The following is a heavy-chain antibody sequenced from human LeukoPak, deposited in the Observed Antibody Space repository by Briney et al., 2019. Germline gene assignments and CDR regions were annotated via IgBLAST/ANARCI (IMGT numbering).Heavy chain of an antibody. J-gene: IGHJ4*02. CDR3: ARSRSSGWSPPYFDY. Sequence: ASVKVSCKASGYTFTGYYMHWVRQAPGQGLEWMGWINPNSGGTNYAQKFQGRVTMTRDTSISTAYMELSRLRSDDTAVYYCARSRSSGWSPPYFDYWGQGTLVTVSS. V-gene: IGHV1-2*02. CDR1: GYTFTGYY. CDR2: INPNSGGT. D-gene: IGHD6-19*01.